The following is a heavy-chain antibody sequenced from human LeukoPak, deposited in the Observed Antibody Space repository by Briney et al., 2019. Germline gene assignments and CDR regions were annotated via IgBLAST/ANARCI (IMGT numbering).Heavy chain of an antibody. V-gene: IGHV4-39*07. CDR2: IYYSGST. Sequence: KPSETLSLTCTVSGGSISSSSYYWGWIRQPPGKGLEWIGSIYYSGSTYYNPSLKSRVTISVDTSKNQFSLKLSSVTAADTAVYYCARAMTYYYDSSGYSYYFDYWGQGTLVTVSS. J-gene: IGHJ4*02. CDR3: ARAMTYYYDSSGYSYYFDY. CDR1: GGSISSSSYY. D-gene: IGHD3-22*01.